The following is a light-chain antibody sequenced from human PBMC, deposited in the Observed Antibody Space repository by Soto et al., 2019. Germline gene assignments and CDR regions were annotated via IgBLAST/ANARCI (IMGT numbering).Light chain of an antibody. CDR2: GAS. CDR3: QQYNNWPWT. CDR1: QSISDT. Sequence: EIVMTQSPATLSVSPGGRATLYCRASQSISDTLALYQQKPGQAPRLLIHGASTRAPGFPARFSGSGSGTDFTLTISSLQSEDFAVYYCQQYNNWPWTFGQGTKVDI. V-gene: IGKV3-15*01. J-gene: IGKJ1*01.